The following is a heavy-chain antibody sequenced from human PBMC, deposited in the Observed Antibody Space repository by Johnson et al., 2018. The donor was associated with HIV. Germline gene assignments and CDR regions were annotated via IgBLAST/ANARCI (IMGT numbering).Heavy chain of an antibody. J-gene: IGHJ3*02. CDR2: ISWNSGSI. V-gene: IGHV3-9*01. CDR3: AKELTLDDAFDS. Sequence: VQLVESGGGLVQPGRSLRLSCAASGFTFDDYAMHWVRQAPGKGLEWVSGISWNSGSIGYADSVKGRFTISRDNSKNTLYLQMNSLRAEDTAVYYCAKELTLDDAFDSWGQGTMVTVSS. CDR1: GFTFDDYA.